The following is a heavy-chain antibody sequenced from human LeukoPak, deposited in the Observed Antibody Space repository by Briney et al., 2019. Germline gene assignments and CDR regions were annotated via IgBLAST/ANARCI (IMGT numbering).Heavy chain of an antibody. Sequence: SGGSLRLSCAASGFTFSSYGMHWVRQAPGKGLEWVAVIWYDGSNEYYADSVKGRFTISRDNSKNTLYLQMNSLRAEDTAVYYCARDSHTVVVITTYFDYWGQGTLVTVSS. J-gene: IGHJ4*02. CDR1: GFTFSSYG. D-gene: IGHD3-22*01. CDR2: IWYDGSNE. V-gene: IGHV3-33*01. CDR3: ARDSHTVVVITTYFDY.